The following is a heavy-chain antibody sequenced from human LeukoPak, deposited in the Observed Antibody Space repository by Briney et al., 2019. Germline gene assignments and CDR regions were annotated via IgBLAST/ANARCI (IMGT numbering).Heavy chain of an antibody. D-gene: IGHD4-11*01. J-gene: IGHJ4*02. CDR3: ARWTTTRYDY. CDR1: GGSIRSGSYY. CDR2: IYTSGST. V-gene: IGHV4-61*02. Sequence: SETLSLTCTVSGGSIRSGSYYWSWIRQPAGKGLQWIGRIYTSGSTNYTPSLKSRVTISVDTSKNQFSLKLTSVTAADTAVYYCARWTTTRYDYWGQGTLVTVSS.